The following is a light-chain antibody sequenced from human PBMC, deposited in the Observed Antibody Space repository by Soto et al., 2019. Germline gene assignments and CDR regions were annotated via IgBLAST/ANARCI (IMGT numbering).Light chain of an antibody. Sequence: EVVLTQSPGTLSLAPGDRATLSCRASQSITPSYLAWYQQKPGQAPRLLIYGTFTRATGIPDRFSGTGTGTDFTLTISRLEPEDFAVYYCQQYGSSARTFGPGTKVEIK. CDR1: QSITPSY. V-gene: IGKV3-20*01. J-gene: IGKJ1*01. CDR2: GTF. CDR3: QQYGSSART.